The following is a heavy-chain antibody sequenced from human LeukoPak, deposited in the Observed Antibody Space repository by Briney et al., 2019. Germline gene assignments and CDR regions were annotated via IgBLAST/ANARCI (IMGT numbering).Heavy chain of an antibody. D-gene: IGHD3-22*01. J-gene: IGHJ3*02. V-gene: IGHV3-30*02. Sequence: GGSLRLSCAASGFTFSSYGMHWVSQAPGKGLEWVAFIRYDGSNKYYADSVKGRFTISRDNSKNTLYLQMNSLRAEDTAVYYCAKASLKYYYDSSGYSKDAFDIWGQGAMVTVSS. CDR3: AKASLKYYYDSSGYSKDAFDI. CDR2: IRYDGSNK. CDR1: GFTFSSYG.